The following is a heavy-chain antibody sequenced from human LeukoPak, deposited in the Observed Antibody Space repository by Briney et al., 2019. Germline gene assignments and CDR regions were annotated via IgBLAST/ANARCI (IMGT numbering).Heavy chain of an antibody. CDR3: AMGWYYYYYGMDV. CDR1: GYTFSNYV. V-gene: IGHV1-69*13. CDR2: IIPIFGTA. Sequence: SVKVSCKASGYTFSNYVMNWVRQAPGQGLEWMGGIIPIFGTANYAQKFQGRVTITADESTSTAYMELSSLRSEDTAVYYCAMGWYYYYYGMDVWGQGTTVTVSS. J-gene: IGHJ6*02. D-gene: IGHD6-19*01.